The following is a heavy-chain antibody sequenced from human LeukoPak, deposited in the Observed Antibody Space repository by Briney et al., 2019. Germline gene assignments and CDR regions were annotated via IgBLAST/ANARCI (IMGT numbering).Heavy chain of an antibody. Sequence: KPSETLSLTCTVSGGSISSYYWSWIRQPPGKGLEWIGFIYYSGSTNSNPSLKSRVTISVDTSKNQFSLKLSSVTAADTAVYYCATRSSTGYYLTWDYWGQGTLVTVSS. J-gene: IGHJ4*02. CDR1: GGSISSYY. D-gene: IGHD3-22*01. CDR3: ATRSSTGYYLTWDY. V-gene: IGHV4-59*12. CDR2: IYYSGST.